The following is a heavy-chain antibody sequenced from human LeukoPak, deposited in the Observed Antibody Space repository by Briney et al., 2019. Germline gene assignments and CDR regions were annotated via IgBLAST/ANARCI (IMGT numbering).Heavy chain of an antibody. CDR1: GGSISSGPYY. CDR3: ARIAYDALDSYYYGMDV. D-gene: IGHD3-3*01. J-gene: IGHJ6*02. V-gene: IGHV4-31*03. CDR2: ITYSGNT. Sequence: SETLSLTCTVSGGSISSGPYYWIWIRQHPGKGLEWIGYITYSGNTYYYPALNSRVTVSLDTSKTQFSQKLSSVTAADTAVYYCARIAYDALDSYYYGMDVWGQGTTVTVSS.